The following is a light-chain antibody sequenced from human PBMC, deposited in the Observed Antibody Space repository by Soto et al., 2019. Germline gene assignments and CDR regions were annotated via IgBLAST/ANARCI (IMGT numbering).Light chain of an antibody. V-gene: IGLV1-51*01. CDR3: GTWATSRPAVV. J-gene: IGLJ2*01. Sequence: QCVLTQPPSVSAAPGQKVTICCSGSSSNIGNNYVSWYQHLPGTAPKVLIYDNNKRPSGIPDRFSGSKSGTSATLGITGLQTGDEGDYYCGTWATSRPAVVFAGGTQVTVL. CDR1: SSNIGNNY. CDR2: DNN.